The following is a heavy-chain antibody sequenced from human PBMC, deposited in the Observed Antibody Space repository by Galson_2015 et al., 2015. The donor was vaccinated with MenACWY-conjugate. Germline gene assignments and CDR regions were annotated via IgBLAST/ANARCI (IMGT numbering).Heavy chain of an antibody. Sequence: CLRLSCAASGFTFSSDWMHWVRQAPGKGPVWVSSINSDGSNTNYADSVKGRFTISRDNGKNTLSLQMNSLRAEDTAVYYCARDPAEWQQPNDSWGQGSLITVSS. CDR3: ARDPAEWQQPNDS. CDR1: GFTFSSDW. V-gene: IGHV3-74*01. J-gene: IGHJ4*02. D-gene: IGHD6-13*01. CDR2: INSDGSNT.